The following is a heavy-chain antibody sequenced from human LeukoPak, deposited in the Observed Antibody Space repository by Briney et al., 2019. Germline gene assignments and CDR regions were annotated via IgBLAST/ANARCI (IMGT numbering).Heavy chain of an antibody. V-gene: IGHV4-38-2*02. D-gene: IGHD3-16*02. CDR3: ARQRKYDYVWGSYRSPFDY. Sequence: PSETLSLTCTVSGYSISSGYYWGWIRQPPGKGLEWIGSIYHSGSTNYNPSLKSRVTISVDTSKNQFSLKLSSVTAADTAVYYCARQRKYDYVWGSYRSPFDYWGQGTLVTVSS. CDR2: IYHSGST. CDR1: GYSISSGYY. J-gene: IGHJ4*02.